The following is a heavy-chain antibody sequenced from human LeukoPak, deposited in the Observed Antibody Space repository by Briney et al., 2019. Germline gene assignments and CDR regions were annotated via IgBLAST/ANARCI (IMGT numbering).Heavy chain of an antibody. D-gene: IGHD2-15*01. CDR1: GGSSSSSNW. Sequence: SETLSLTCAVSGGSSSSSNWWNWVRQPPGKGLEWIGEINHSGSTNYNPSLKSRVTISVDTSKNQFSLKLSSVTAADTAVYYCARGGGGYPELFDYWGQGTLVTVSS. V-gene: IGHV4-4*02. J-gene: IGHJ4*02. CDR2: INHSGST. CDR3: ARGGGGYPELFDY.